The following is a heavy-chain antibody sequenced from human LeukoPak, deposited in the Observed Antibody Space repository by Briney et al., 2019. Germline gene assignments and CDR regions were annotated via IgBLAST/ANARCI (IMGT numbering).Heavy chain of an antibody. CDR2: IRYDGSNK. J-gene: IGHJ4*02. V-gene: IGHV3-30*02. CDR3: AKDGPTHTLY. CDR1: GFTFSSYS. Sequence: HAGGSLRLSCAASGFTFSSYSMNWVRQAPGKGLEWVAFIRYDGSNKYYADSVKGRFTISRDNSKNTLYLQMNSLRAEDTAVYYCAKDGPTHTLYWGQGTLVTVSS. D-gene: IGHD2-2*02.